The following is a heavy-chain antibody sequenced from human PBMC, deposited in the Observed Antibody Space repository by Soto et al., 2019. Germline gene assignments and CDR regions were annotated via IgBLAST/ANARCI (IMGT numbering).Heavy chain of an antibody. CDR2: ISGSGGST. V-gene: IGHV3-23*01. D-gene: IGHD3-22*01. Sequence: GGSLRLSCAASGFTFSSYAMSWVRQAPGKGLEWVSAISGSGGSTYYADSVKGRFTISRDNSKNTLYLQMNSLRAEDTAVYYCAKGLYYYDSSGTLDYWGQGNLVTVSS. J-gene: IGHJ4*02. CDR1: GFTFSSYA. CDR3: AKGLYYYDSSGTLDY.